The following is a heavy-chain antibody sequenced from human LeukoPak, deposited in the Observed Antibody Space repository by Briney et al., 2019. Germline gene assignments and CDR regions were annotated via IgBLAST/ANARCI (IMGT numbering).Heavy chain of an antibody. D-gene: IGHD5-24*01. CDR2: ISAYNGNT. Sequence: ASAKVSCKASGYIFSNFGISWVRQAPGQGLEWMGWISAYNGNTNYAQKLQGRVTMSTDTSASTAYMELRNLRSDDTAIYYCARLSRDGYNLGDYWGHGTLVTVSS. V-gene: IGHV1-18*01. CDR1: GYIFSNFG. CDR3: ARLSRDGYNLGDY. J-gene: IGHJ4*01.